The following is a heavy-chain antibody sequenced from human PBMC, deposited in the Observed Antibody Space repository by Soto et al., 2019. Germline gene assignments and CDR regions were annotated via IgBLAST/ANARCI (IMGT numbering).Heavy chain of an antibody. CDR2: IYPGDSDT. Sequence: PGESLKISCKGSGYSLTSYWIGWVRQMPGKGLEWMGIIYPGDSDTRYSPSFQGQVTISADKSISTAYLQWSSLKASDTAVYYCATGTHCSSTSCYANYYYGMDVWGQGTTVTVSS. CDR3: ATGTHCSSTSCYANYYYGMDV. V-gene: IGHV5-51*01. J-gene: IGHJ6*02. D-gene: IGHD2-2*01. CDR1: GYSLTSYW.